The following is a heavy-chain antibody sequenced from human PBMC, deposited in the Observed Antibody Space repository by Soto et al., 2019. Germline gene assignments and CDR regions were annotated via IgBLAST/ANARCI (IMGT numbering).Heavy chain of an antibody. V-gene: IGHV1-18*01. J-gene: IGHJ4*02. CDR1: GYTFTSYG. CDR2: ISAYNGNT. Sequence: ASVKVSCKASGYTFTSYGISWVRQAPGQGLEWMGWISAYNGNTNYAQKLQGRVTMTTDTSTSTAYMELRSLRSDDTAVYYCARDRIVGYCTNGVCSAYYYFDYWGQGTLVTVSS. D-gene: IGHD2-8*01. CDR3: ARDRIVGYCTNGVCSAYYYFDY.